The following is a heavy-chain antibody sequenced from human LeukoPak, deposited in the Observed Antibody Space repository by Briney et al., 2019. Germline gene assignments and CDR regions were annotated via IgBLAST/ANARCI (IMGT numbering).Heavy chain of an antibody. Sequence: GRSLRLSCAASGFTFSSYGMHWVRQAPGKGLEWVAVISYDGSNKYYADSVKGRFTISRDNAKNSLYLQMNSLGAEDTAVYYCARGAVAGIYDYWGQGTLVTVSS. J-gene: IGHJ4*02. CDR3: ARGAVAGIYDY. CDR1: GFTFSSYG. D-gene: IGHD6-19*01. V-gene: IGHV3-30*03. CDR2: ISYDGSNK.